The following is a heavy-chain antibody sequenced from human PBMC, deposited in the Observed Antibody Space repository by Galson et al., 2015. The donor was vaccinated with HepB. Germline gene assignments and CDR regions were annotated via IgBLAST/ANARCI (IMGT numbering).Heavy chain of an antibody. J-gene: IGHJ4*01. CDR2: IKQDGSEK. V-gene: IGHV3-7*01. CDR3: ARGREWGLPNQYFDY. D-gene: IGHD1-26*01. Sequence: SLRLSCAASGFIFSSYWMSWVRQAPGKGLEWVANIKQDGSEKYYVDSVKGRFTISRDNAKNSLYLQMNSLRAEDTAVYFCARGREWGLPNQYFDYWGHGTLVTVSS. CDR1: GFIFSSYW.